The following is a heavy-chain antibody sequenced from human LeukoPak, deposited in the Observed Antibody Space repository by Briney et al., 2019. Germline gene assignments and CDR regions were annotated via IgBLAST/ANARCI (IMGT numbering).Heavy chain of an antibody. CDR1: GFTFSSYW. CDR2: IEQDGSEK. V-gene: IGHV3-7*01. CDR3: ARGPVGATDYFDY. J-gene: IGHJ4*02. Sequence: PGGSLRLSCAASGFTFSSYWMSWVRQAPGKGLEWVANIEQDGSEKYYVDSVKGRFTISRDNAKNSLYLQMNSLRAEDTAVYYCARGPVGATDYFDYWGQGTLVTVSS. D-gene: IGHD1-26*01.